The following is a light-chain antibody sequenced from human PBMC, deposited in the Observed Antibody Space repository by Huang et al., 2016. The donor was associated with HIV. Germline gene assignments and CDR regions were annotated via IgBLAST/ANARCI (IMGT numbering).Light chain of an antibody. V-gene: IGKV1-39*01. CDR2: AAS. CDR1: QSSSSY. CDR3: QQSYSNTFT. J-gene: IGKJ3*01. Sequence: DIQMTQSPSSLSASVGDRVIITCRASQSSSSYLHLYQQQPGKAPNLLIYAASSLQSGVPSRFSGSGSGTEFTLTIRSLQPEDFATYYCQQSYSNTFTFGAGTKVDVK.